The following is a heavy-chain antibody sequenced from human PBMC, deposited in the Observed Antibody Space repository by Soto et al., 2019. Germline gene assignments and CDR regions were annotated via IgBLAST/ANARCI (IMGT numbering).Heavy chain of an antibody. CDR2: ISYDGSNK. D-gene: IGHD1-20*01. J-gene: IGHJ6*02. Sequence: QVQLVESGGGVVQPGRSLRLSCAASGFSFSDCGMHWVRQAPGKGLEWVAVISYDGSNKYYADSVKGRFTISRDNSKNTLYLQMNTLRAEDTALYYCAKDKADNFESGPPPRGYYYGMDVWGQGNTVTVSS. V-gene: IGHV3-30*18. CDR3: AKDKADNFESGPPPRGYYYGMDV. CDR1: GFSFSDCG.